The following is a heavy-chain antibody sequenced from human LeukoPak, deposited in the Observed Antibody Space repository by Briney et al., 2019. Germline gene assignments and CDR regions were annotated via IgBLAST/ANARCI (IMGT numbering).Heavy chain of an antibody. Sequence: SVKVSCTASGYTFTGYYLHWVRQAPGQGLEWMGGIIPIFGTANYAQKFQGRDTITADESTSTAYMELSSLRSEDTAVYYCARAVEMATITGGMDVWGQGTTVTVSS. CDR2: IIPIFGTA. J-gene: IGHJ6*02. D-gene: IGHD5-24*01. V-gene: IGHV1-69*13. CDR3: ARAVEMATITGGMDV. CDR1: GYTFTGYY.